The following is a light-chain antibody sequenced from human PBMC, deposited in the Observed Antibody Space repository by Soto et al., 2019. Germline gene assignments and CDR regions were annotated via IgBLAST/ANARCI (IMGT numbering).Light chain of an antibody. Sequence: DIQLTQSPSFLSASVGDRLTITCRASQDIRSSLAWYQQKPGKAPNLLIYTVSTLQSGVPSRISGSRSGTEFTLTISSLQHEDFATYYWQQFNSSPFTFGGGTKVEI. CDR3: QQFNSSPFT. V-gene: IGKV1-9*01. CDR2: TVS. CDR1: QDIRSS. J-gene: IGKJ4*01.